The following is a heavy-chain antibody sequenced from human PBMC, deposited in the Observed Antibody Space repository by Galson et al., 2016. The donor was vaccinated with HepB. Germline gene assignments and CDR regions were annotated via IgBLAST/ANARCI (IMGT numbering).Heavy chain of an antibody. CDR2: IGSSSSHT. D-gene: IGHD1-26*01. V-gene: IGHV3-11*05. CDR3: GRDVGP. CDR1: GFAFTDYY. Sequence: SLRLSCAASGFAFTDYYMSWVRQAPGKGLEWLSYIGSSSSHTSHADSVKGRFTISRDNAKHSLYLQMNSLRAEDTAVYYCGRDVGPWGQGTLVTVSS. J-gene: IGHJ5*02.